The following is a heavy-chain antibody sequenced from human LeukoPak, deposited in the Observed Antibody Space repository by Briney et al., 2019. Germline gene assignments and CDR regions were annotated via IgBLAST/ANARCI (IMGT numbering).Heavy chain of an antibody. D-gene: IGHD3-22*01. Sequence: ASVKVSCKASGYTFTTYGITWVRHAPGQGLEWMGWITPNNGNVNYAQKFQGRFTMTTDTSTTTAYMELRSLRSDDTAVYYCARGGKYYYDSSGSFYYYYMDVWGKGTTVTISS. CDR1: GYTFTTYG. CDR2: ITPNNGNV. V-gene: IGHV1-18*01. J-gene: IGHJ6*03. CDR3: ARGGKYYYDSSGSFYYYYMDV.